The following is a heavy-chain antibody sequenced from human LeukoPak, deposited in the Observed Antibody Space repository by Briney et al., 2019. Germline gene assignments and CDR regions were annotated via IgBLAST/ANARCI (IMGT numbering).Heavy chain of an antibody. V-gene: IGHV4-39*01. CDR1: GGSISSGGYY. J-gene: IGHJ4*02. CDR3: ARFRGRTYGDYGDY. D-gene: IGHD4-17*01. CDR2: IYYSGST. Sequence: PSETLSLTCTVSGGSISSGGYYWSWIRQHPGKGLEWIGYIYYSGSTYYNPSLKSRVTISVDTSKNQFSLKLSSVTAADTAVYYCARFRGRTYGDYGDYWGQGTLVTVSS.